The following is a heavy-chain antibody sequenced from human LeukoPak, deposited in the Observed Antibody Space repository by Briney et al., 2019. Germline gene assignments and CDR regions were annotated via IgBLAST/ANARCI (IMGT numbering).Heavy chain of an antibody. CDR3: ARDGFVGAADY. D-gene: IGHD6-13*01. V-gene: IGHV3-21*01. CDR1: GFTFSSYS. Sequence: GGSLRLSCAASGFTFSSYSMNWVRQAPGKGLEWVSSISSSSYIYYADSVRGRFTISRDNAKNSLYLQMNSLRVEDTAVYYCARDGFVGAADYWGQGTLVTVSS. CDR2: ISSSSYI. J-gene: IGHJ4*02.